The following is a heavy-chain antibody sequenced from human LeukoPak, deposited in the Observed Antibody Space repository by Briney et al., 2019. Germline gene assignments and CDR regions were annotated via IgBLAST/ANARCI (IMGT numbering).Heavy chain of an antibody. J-gene: IGHJ3*02. CDR2: ITSSGNYK. Sequence: GGSLRLSCAVFGVTVSSSYTSWVRQAPGKGLEWVSSITSSGNYKYYGDPVKGRFTISRDNAKNSLYLEMNSLRVEDTAVYYCARVDHTEAFETWGQGTVVTVS. CDR1: GVTVSSSY. V-gene: IGHV3-21*01. D-gene: IGHD1-14*01. CDR3: ARVDHTEAFET.